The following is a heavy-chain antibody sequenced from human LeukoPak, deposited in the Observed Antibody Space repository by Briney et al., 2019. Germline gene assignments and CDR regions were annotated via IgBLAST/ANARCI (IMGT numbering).Heavy chain of an antibody. Sequence: GGSLRLSCAASGFTFSVHSMNWVRQAPGKGLEWISYISSTSSTIYYADSVKGRFTISRDNGKNSLYLQMNSPRDEDTAVYFCASDYGGNPKDFDYWGQGTQVTVSS. CDR3: ASDYGGNPKDFDY. D-gene: IGHD4-23*01. CDR2: ISSTSSTI. J-gene: IGHJ4*02. V-gene: IGHV3-48*02. CDR1: GFTFSVHS.